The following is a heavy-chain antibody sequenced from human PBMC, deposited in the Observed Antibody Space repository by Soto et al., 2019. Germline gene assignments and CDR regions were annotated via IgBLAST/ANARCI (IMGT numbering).Heavy chain of an antibody. CDR2: ISGSGGST. CDR1: GFTFSSYA. CDR3: AKGPYDSSGYYFDY. V-gene: IGHV3-23*01. D-gene: IGHD3-22*01. J-gene: IGHJ4*02. Sequence: GGSLRLSSAASGFTFSSYAMSWVGQSPGKGLEWVSAISGSGGSTYYADSVKGRFTISRDNSKNTLYLQMNSLRAEDTAVYYCAKGPYDSSGYYFDYWGQGTLVTVSS.